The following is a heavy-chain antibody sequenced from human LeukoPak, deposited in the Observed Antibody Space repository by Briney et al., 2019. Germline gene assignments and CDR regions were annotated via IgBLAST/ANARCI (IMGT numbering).Heavy chain of an antibody. J-gene: IGHJ4*02. CDR2: INSDGSST. V-gene: IGHV3-74*01. CDR3: ARYYQYYYDSSGYSTKDGLDY. Sequence: GGSLRLSCAASGFTFSSYWMHWVRQAPGKGLVWVSRINSDGSSTSYADSVKGRFTISRDNAKNTLCLQMNSLRAEDTAVYYCARYYQYYYDSSGYSTKDGLDYWGQGTLVTVSS. CDR1: GFTFSSYW. D-gene: IGHD3-22*01.